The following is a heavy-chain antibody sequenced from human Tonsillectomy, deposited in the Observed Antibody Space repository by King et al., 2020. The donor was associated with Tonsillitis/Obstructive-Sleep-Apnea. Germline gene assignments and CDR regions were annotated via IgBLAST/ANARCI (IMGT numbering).Heavy chain of an antibody. D-gene: IGHD2-2*02. CDR1: GFTFSSYG. CDR2: ISYDGSNK. Sequence: HVQLVESGGGVVQPGRSLRLSCAASGFTFSSYGMHWVRQAPGKGLEWVAVISYDGSNKYYADSVKGRFTISRDNSKNTLYLQMNSLRAEDTAVYYCAKISRDGSSTSCYRDLDYWGQGTLVTVSS. V-gene: IGHV3-30*18. CDR3: AKISRDGSSTSCYRDLDY. J-gene: IGHJ4*02.